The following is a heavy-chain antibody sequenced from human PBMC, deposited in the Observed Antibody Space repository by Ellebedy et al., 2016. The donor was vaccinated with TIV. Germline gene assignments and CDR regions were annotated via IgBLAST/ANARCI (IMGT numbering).Heavy chain of an antibody. Sequence: GGSLRLSXAASGFNFSVFAMHWVRQAPGKGLDRVAVISFDGNNAFYSDSVKGRFTISRDNSKKSLYLQMDSLRADDSAVYYCARGMYVWFGDWFDPWGQGILVTVSS. CDR1: GFNFSVFA. J-gene: IGHJ5*02. CDR3: ARGMYVWFGDWFDP. V-gene: IGHV3-30-3*01. D-gene: IGHD3-10*01. CDR2: ISFDGNNA.